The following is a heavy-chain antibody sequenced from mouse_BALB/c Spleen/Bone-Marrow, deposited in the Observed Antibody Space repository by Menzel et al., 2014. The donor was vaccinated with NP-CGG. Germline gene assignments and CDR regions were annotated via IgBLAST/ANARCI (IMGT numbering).Heavy chain of an antibody. J-gene: IGHJ4*01. CDR2: ISNGGGST. Sequence: EVQVVESGGGLVQPGGSLKLSCATSGFTFSDYYMYWVRQTPEKRLEWVAYISNGGGSTYYPDTVKGRFTISRDNAKNTLYLQMSRLKSEDTAVYYCARGGIYYGMDYWGQGTSVTVSS. V-gene: IGHV5-12*02. CDR1: GFTFSDYY. CDR3: ARGGIYYGMDY.